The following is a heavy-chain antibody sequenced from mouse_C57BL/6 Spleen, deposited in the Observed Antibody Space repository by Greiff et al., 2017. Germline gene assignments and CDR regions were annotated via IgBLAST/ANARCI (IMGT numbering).Heavy chain of an antibody. CDR3: ARGMIYYGYDGYYAMDY. V-gene: IGHV1-55*01. CDR2: IYPGSGST. Sequence: VQLQESGAELVKPGASVKMSCKASGYTFTSYWITWVKQRPGQGLEWIGDIYPGSGSTNYNEKFKSKATLTVDTSSSTAYMQLSSLTSEDSAVYYCARGMIYYGYDGYYAMDYWGQGTSVTVSS. CDR1: GYTFTSYW. D-gene: IGHD2-2*01. J-gene: IGHJ4*01.